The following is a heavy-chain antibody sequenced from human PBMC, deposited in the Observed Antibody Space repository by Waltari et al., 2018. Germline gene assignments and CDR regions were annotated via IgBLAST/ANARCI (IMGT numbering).Heavy chain of an antibody. D-gene: IGHD1-26*01. Sequence: VQLQPWGAGLLKPSEPLSLTCAVHCGSFSGYYWSWIRQPPGKGLEWIGEINHSGSTNYNPSLKSRVTISVDTSKNQFSLKLSSVTAADTAVYYCARAWISLILGATSAFDIWGQGTMVTVS. J-gene: IGHJ3*02. V-gene: IGHV4-34*01. CDR1: CGSFSGYY. CDR2: INHSGST. CDR3: ARAWISLILGATSAFDI.